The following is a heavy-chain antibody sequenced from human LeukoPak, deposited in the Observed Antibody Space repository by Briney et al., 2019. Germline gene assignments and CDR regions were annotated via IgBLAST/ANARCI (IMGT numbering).Heavy chain of an antibody. D-gene: IGHD2-15*01. CDR1: GFTFSSYC. J-gene: IGHJ5*02. CDR3: AGSATSNWFDP. CDR2: INSDGRST. Sequence: GGSLRLSCAASGFTFSSYCMHWVRQAPEKGLVWVSRINSDGRSTSYVDSVKGRFTISRDNAKNTLYLQMNSLRADDTAVYYCAGSATSNWFDPWGQGTPVTVSS. V-gene: IGHV3-74*01.